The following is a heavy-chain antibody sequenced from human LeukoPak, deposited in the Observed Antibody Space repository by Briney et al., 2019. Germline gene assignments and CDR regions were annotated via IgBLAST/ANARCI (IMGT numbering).Heavy chain of an antibody. CDR1: GYTFTSYG. Sequence: GASVKVSCKASGYTFTSYGISWVRQAPGQGLEWMGWINPNSGGTNYAQKFQGRVTMTRDTSISTAYMELSRLRSDDTAVYYCARVGFVGATPHDAFDIWGQGTMVTVSS. J-gene: IGHJ3*02. CDR2: INPNSGGT. V-gene: IGHV1-2*02. CDR3: ARVGFVGATPHDAFDI. D-gene: IGHD1-26*01.